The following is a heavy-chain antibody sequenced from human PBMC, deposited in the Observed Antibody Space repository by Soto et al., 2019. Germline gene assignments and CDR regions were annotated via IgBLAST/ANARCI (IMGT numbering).Heavy chain of an antibody. D-gene: IGHD6-13*01. CDR2: INPSGGST. Sequence: APLKVSSKASGYTFTSDHMHWLRQATGQGLEWMGIINPSGGSTSYAQKFQGRVTMTRDTSTSTVYMELSSLRSEDTAVYYCATNPGYSRSWYQECLQHWGQGTLVNVSS. J-gene: IGHJ1*01. V-gene: IGHV1-46*03. CDR3: ATNPGYSRSWYQECLQH. CDR1: GYTFTSDH.